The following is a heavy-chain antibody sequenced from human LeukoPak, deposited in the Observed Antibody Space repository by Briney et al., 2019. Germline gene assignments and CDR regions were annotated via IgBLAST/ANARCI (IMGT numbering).Heavy chain of an antibody. CDR2: ISYSGGNT. CDR3: AKDLDYDSNNYYSPFDY. D-gene: IGHD3-22*01. J-gene: IGHJ4*02. V-gene: IGHV3-23*01. Sequence: GGSLRLSCAVSGFTFSSHWMSWVRQAPGKGLEWVSTISYSGGNTYYADSVRGRFTISRDNSKNTLSLQMNSLRAEDTAVYYCAKDLDYDSNNYYSPFDYWAQGTLVTVSS. CDR1: GFTFSSHW.